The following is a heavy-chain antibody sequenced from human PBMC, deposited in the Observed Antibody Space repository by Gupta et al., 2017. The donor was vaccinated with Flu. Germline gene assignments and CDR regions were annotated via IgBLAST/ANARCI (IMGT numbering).Heavy chain of an antibody. CDR2: INPNSGGT. J-gene: IGHJ6*02. Sequence: QVRLVQSGAEVKNPGASVKVSCKASGYTSNAHYLHLMRQAPGQGLEWMGWINPNSGGTNYAQRFQGRVTLTRDTSITTAYMELTRLRSDDTAVYYCVRDVEFVVLSSSEPTSPSVPWPAAYGMDVWGQGTTVTVSS. V-gene: IGHV1-2*02. CDR3: VRDVEFVVLSSSEPTSPSVPWPAAYGMDV. CDR1: GYTSNAHY. D-gene: IGHD1-26*01.